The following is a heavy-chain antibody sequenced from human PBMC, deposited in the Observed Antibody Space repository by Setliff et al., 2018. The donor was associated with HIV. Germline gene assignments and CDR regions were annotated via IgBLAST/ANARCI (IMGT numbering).Heavy chain of an antibody. CDR2: ISSTGRTI. CDR1: GFTFNNYE. J-gene: IGHJ4*02. D-gene: IGHD5-18*01. V-gene: IGHV3-48*03. Sequence: SLRLSCATSGFTFNNYEFNWVRQAPGKGLEWLSYISSTGRTISYADSVKGRFTISRDNAKNSVYLQMDSLRVEDTAVYYCARDLGYTYGHFDYWGQGTLVTVSS. CDR3: ARDLGYTYGHFDY.